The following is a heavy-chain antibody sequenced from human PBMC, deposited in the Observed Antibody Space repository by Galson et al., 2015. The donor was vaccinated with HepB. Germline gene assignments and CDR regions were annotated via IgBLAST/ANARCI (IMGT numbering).Heavy chain of an antibody. V-gene: IGHV2-5*02. CDR3: AHSRYSSSWYICYFDY. D-gene: IGHD6-13*01. CDR1: G. J-gene: IGHJ4*02. Sequence: GVGWIRQPPGKALEWLALIYWDDDKRYSPSLKSRLTITKDTSKNQVVLTMTNMDPVDTATYYCAHSRYSSSWYICYFDYWGQGTLVTVSS. CDR2: IYWDDDK.